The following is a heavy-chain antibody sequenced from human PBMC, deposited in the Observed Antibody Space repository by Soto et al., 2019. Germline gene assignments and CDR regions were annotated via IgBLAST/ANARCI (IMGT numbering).Heavy chain of an antibody. CDR2: IYYSGST. CDR1: GGSISNYY. CDR3: ARHGCSSTSCHYRMDV. Sequence: PSETLSLTCTVSGGSISNYYLSWIRQPPGKGLEWIGYIYYSGSTNYNSSLESRVTISVDTSKNQFSLKLSSVSAADTAVYYCARHGCSSTSCHYRMDVWGKGTTVTVSS. V-gene: IGHV4-59*08. D-gene: IGHD2-2*01. J-gene: IGHJ6*04.